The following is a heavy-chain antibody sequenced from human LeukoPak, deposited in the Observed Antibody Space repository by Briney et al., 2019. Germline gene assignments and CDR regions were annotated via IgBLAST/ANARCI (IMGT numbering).Heavy chain of an antibody. CDR1: GGSISSSSYY. Sequence: SETLSLTCTVSGGSISSSSYYWGWIRQPPGKGLEWIGSIYYSGSTYYNPSLKSRVTISVDTSKIQFSLKLSSVTAADTAVYYCARHLSPRGYSYGWGYFDLWGRGTLVTVSS. J-gene: IGHJ2*01. V-gene: IGHV4-39*01. CDR3: ARHLSPRGYSYGWGYFDL. CDR2: IYYSGST. D-gene: IGHD5-18*01.